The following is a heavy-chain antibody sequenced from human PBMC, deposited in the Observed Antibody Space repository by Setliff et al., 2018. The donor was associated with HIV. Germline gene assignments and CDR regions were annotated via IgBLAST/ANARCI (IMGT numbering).Heavy chain of an antibody. Sequence: ETLSLTCSVSGGSMSSYCWTWIRQSAGRGLEWIGHIYSTGTTNYNSSLKSRLTMSIDTSKNQFSLGLRSLTAADTAVYYCARGRDGYSLGNFDFWGQGTLVTVSS. J-gene: IGHJ4*02. CDR3: ARGRDGYSLGNFDF. CDR2: IYSTGTT. CDR1: GGSMSSYC. D-gene: IGHD2-21*02. V-gene: IGHV4-4*07.